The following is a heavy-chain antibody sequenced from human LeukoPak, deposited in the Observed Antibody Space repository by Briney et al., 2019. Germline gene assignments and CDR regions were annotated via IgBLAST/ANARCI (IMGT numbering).Heavy chain of an antibody. CDR1: GFTINDYY. V-gene: IGHV3-11*04. D-gene: IGHD6-13*01. Sequence: GGSLRLSCAASGFTINDYYMNWIRQAPGKGLEWVSYISGSGSTIYYAESVKGRFTISRDNAKNTLYLQMNSLRAEDTAVYYCTRRAAALDAFDIWGQGTMVTVSS. J-gene: IGHJ3*02. CDR3: TRRAAALDAFDI. CDR2: ISGSGSTI.